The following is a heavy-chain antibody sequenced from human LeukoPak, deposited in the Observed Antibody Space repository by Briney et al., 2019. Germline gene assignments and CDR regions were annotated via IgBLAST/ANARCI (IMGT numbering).Heavy chain of an antibody. V-gene: IGHV5-51*01. CDR2: IYPGDSDT. J-gene: IGHJ5*02. Sequence: GESLKISCKGSGYSFTSYWIGWVRQIPGKGLEWMGIIYPGDSDTRYSPSFQGQVTISADKSISTAYLQWSSLKASDTAMYYCARTTVTTLGWFDPWGQGTLVTVSS. CDR1: GYSFTSYW. CDR3: ARTTVTTLGWFDP. D-gene: IGHD4-17*01.